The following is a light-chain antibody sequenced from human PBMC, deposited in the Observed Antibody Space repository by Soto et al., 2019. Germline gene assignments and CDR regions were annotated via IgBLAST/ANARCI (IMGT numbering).Light chain of an antibody. CDR2: GAS. J-gene: IGKJ1*01. CDR1: QGVRSY. CDR3: HQVYTYPRT. V-gene: IGKV1-9*01. Sequence: QLTQSPSSLSASVGDRVTITCRASQGVRSYLAWFQQRPGKAPKLLILGASTLQNGVPARFSGGGFGTEFTLTITSLQPEDFATYYCHQVYTYPRTFGQGTKVEIK.